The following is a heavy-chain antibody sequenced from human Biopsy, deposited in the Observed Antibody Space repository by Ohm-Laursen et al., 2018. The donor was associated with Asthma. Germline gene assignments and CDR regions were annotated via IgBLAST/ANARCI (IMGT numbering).Heavy chain of an antibody. Sequence: SVKVSCKISGYSLTDLSMHWVRQAPGRGLEWMGGHDHEEGGTVNAQRFQGRVTMTEDTSTDTAYMELSSLSSDDTAVYYCASDFPKDYVRYNFQFWGQGTLVTVSS. J-gene: IGHJ4*02. CDR1: GYSLTDLS. CDR3: ASDFPKDYVRYNFQF. V-gene: IGHV1-24*01. D-gene: IGHD4-17*01. CDR2: HDHEEGGT.